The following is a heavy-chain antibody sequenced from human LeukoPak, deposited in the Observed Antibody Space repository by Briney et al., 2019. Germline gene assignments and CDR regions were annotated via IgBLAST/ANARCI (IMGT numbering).Heavy chain of an antibody. D-gene: IGHD6-13*01. J-gene: IGHJ4*02. Sequence: ASVKVSCKVSGYTLTELSMHWVRQAPGKGLEWMGGFDPEDGETIYAQKFRGRVTMTTDTSTSTAYMELRSLRSDDTAVYYCARDPNRYAAAHAFEYWGQGTLVTVSS. CDR2: FDPEDGET. CDR3: ARDPNRYAAAHAFEY. CDR1: GYTLTELS. V-gene: IGHV1-24*01.